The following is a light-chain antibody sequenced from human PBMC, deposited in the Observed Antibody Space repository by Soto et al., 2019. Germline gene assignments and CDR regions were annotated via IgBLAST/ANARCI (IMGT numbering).Light chain of an antibody. CDR3: QTWGTDIVV. CDR1: SGHSSYA. CDR2: LNSDGSH. J-gene: IGLJ2*01. V-gene: IGLV4-69*01. Sequence: QLVLTQSPSASASPGASVKLTCTLSSGHSSYAIAWHQQQPEKGPRYLMNLNSDGSHTKGDGIPDRFSGSSSGAERYLTISSLQSEDEADYYCQTWGTDIVVFGGGTKLTVL.